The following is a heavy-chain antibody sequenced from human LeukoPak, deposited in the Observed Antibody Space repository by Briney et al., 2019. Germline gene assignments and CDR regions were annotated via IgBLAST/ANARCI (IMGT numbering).Heavy chain of an antibody. CDR2: IFHSGNT. CDR1: GYSISSGYY. J-gene: IGHJ6*03. Sequence: PSETLSLTCAVSGYSISSGYYWGWVRQPPGKGLEWIGCIFHSGNTYYNPSLKSRVSISVDTSKNHFSLKLTSVTAADSAVYYCARQGGSSSPYYYYHMDVWGKGTTVTVSS. CDR3: ARQGGSSSPYYYYHMDV. D-gene: IGHD6-13*01. V-gene: IGHV4-38-2*01.